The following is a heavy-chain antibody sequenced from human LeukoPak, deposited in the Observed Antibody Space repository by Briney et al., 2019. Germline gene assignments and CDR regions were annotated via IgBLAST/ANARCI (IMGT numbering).Heavy chain of an antibody. D-gene: IGHD3-10*01. CDR1: GFTFSGYA. Sequence: GGSLRLSCAASGFTFSGYAMSWVRQAPGKGLEWVSNISGSGVSGGNTYYADSVKGRFTISRDNSKNTLYLQMNSLRAEDTAVYYCAKDALPLMTKVNLRSQSYDYWGQGTLVTVSS. J-gene: IGHJ4*02. V-gene: IGHV3-23*01. CDR3: AKDALPLMTKVNLRSQSYDY. CDR2: ISGSGVSGGNT.